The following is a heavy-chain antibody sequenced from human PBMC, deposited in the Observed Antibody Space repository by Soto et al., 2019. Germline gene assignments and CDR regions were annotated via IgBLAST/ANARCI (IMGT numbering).Heavy chain of an antibody. CDR1: GFTVSSYA. D-gene: IGHD3-16*01. V-gene: IGHV3-23*01. Sequence: EVQLLESGGGLVQPGGSLRLSCAASGFTVSSYAMSWVRQAPRKGLEWVSVISGSGSTYSADSVKGRFTISRDSSKNTMYLQMNSLRAEDTAVYYCAKALRFTFTTGYYMDVWGRGTTVTVSS. CDR2: ISGSGST. CDR3: AKALRFTFTTGYYMDV. J-gene: IGHJ6*03.